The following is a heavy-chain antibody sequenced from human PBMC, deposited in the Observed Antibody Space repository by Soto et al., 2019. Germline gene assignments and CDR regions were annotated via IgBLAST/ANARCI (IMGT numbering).Heavy chain of an antibody. CDR2: IIPILGIA. CDR3: ARDGGSYSY. V-gene: IGHV1-69*08. D-gene: IGHD1-26*01. CDR1: GGTFGSDT. Sequence: QVQLVQSGAEVKKPGSSVKVSCKASGGTFGSDTISRVRQAPGQGLEWMGRIIPILGIANYAQKFQGRVTITADKSTSTAYMELSSLRSEDTAVYYCARDGGSYSYWGQGTLVTVSS. J-gene: IGHJ4*02.